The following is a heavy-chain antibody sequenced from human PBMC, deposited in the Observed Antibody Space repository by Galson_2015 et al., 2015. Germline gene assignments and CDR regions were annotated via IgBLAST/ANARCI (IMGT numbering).Heavy chain of an antibody. Sequence: LRLSCAASEFTFTNYWMNWVRQAPGKGLEWLANVKPDGSDRYYVDSVKGRFTISRDYAKNSLYLQMNSLRAEDTAVYYCARDFIAAGGLDVWGQGTTVTVS. CDR3: ARDFIAAGGLDV. J-gene: IGHJ6*02. V-gene: IGHV3-7*03. D-gene: IGHD3-16*02. CDR2: VKPDGSDR. CDR1: EFTFTNYW.